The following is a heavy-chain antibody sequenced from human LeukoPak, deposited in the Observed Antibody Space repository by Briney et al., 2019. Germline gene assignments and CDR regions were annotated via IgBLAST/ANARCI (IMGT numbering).Heavy chain of an antibody. J-gene: IGHJ4*02. CDR2: FYTSGST. CDR3: ARLETSSGSLSYFDY. V-gene: IGHV4-4*07. D-gene: IGHD6-19*01. Sequence: SGTLSLTCTVSGGSITSYDWSWIRQPAGKGLEWIGRFYTSGSTNYNPSLKSRVTMSLDTSKNQFSLKLSSVTAADTAVYYCARLETSSGSLSYFDYWGQGTLVTVSS. CDR1: GGSITSYD.